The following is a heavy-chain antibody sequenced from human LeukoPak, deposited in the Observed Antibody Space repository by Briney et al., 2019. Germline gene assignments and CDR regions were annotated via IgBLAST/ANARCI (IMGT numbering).Heavy chain of an antibody. CDR3: ERYVDNYGDYVWFDP. D-gene: IGHD4-17*01. Sequence: ASVKVSCKASGGTFSSYAISWVRQAPGQGLEWMGRIIPIFGTANYAQKFQGRVTITTDESTSTAYMELSSLRSEHTAVYYCERYVDNYGDYVWFDPWGQGTLVTVSS. V-gene: IGHV1-69*05. CDR2: IIPIFGTA. J-gene: IGHJ5*02. CDR1: GGTFSSYA.